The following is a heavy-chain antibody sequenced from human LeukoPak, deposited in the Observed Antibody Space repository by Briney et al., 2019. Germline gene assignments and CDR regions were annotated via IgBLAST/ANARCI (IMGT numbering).Heavy chain of an antibody. CDR3: ARDHLGELFDY. V-gene: IGHV3-30-3*01. D-gene: IGHD3-10*01. Sequence: GRSLRLSCAASEFTFSSYAMHWVRQAPGKGLEWVAVISYDGSNKYYADSVKGRFTISRDNSKNTLYLQMNSLRAEDTAVYYCARDHLGELFDYWGQGTLVTVSS. CDR2: ISYDGSNK. J-gene: IGHJ4*02. CDR1: EFTFSSYA.